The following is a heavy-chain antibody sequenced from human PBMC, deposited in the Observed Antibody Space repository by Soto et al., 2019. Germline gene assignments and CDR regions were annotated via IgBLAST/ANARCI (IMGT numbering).Heavy chain of an antibody. V-gene: IGHV4-61*08. J-gene: IGHJ6*02. CDR2: IYHSGST. CDR3: ARVNRLAPVATYYYHRMDV. D-gene: IGHD5-12*01. CDR1: GASVSTDGYY. Sequence: QVQLQESGPGLVKPSETLSLTCTVSGASVSTDGYYWSWIRKPPGKGLEWIGYIYHSGSTYYNPSLTSRVTTSIDTYKNQFSLKLSSWTAADTAVYYGARVNRLAPVATYYYHRMDVWGQGTTVTVSS.